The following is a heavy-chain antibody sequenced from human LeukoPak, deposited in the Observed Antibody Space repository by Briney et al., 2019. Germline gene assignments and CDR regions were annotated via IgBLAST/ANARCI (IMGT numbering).Heavy chain of an antibody. D-gene: IGHD3-10*01. Sequence: PGGSLRLSCAASGFTFSSYSTNWVRQAPGKGLEWVSSISSSSSYIYYADSVKGRFTISRDNAKNSLYLQMNSLRAEDTAVYYCASTDKHGYGSWTDYWGQGTLVTVSS. V-gene: IGHV3-21*01. CDR1: GFTFSSYS. CDR3: ASTDKHGYGSWTDY. CDR2: ISSSSSYI. J-gene: IGHJ4*02.